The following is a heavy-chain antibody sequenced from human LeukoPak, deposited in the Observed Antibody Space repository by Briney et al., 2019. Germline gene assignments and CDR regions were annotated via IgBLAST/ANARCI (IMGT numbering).Heavy chain of an antibody. J-gene: IGHJ4*02. CDR3: ARGGVNPVDH. D-gene: IGHD1-14*01. V-gene: IGHV3-74*01. CDR2: MNEYSTTI. Sequence: GGSLKLSCAASGFPFNSFWMHWVRQAPGKGLVWVSDMNEYSTTIRYADSVKGRFTISRDNAKSILYLQMNNLRAEDTAMYFCARGGVNPVDHWGQGTLVTVSS. CDR1: GFPFNSFW.